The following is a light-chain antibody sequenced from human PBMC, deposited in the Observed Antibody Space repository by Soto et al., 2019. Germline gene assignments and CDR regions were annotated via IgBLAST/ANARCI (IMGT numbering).Light chain of an antibody. V-gene: IGKV3-15*01. Sequence: ETVMTQSLVTLSVSPGERATLSCRASQSVTSNLAWYQQQPGQAPRLLIYDASTRATGVPARFSGSGSGTEFTLSISSLQSEDSAVYYCTQYNNWPWTFGPGTKVAIK. J-gene: IGKJ1*01. CDR3: TQYNNWPWT. CDR1: QSVTSN. CDR2: DAS.